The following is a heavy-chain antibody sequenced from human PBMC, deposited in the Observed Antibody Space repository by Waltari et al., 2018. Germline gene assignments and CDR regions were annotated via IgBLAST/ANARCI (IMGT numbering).Heavy chain of an antibody. CDR3: GSPNAHWFDS. CDR2: MTGGGDKT. V-gene: IGHV3-23*01. Sequence: EVQLLVNGGGLVQPGGSVRLSCAASGFTFSGYAMSWVRQAPGKGPEWVSTMTGGGDKTFYADSFKCRFTISRDNSRNTLFLQINSLRAEDTAVYYCGSPNAHWFDSWGQGTLVTVSS. J-gene: IGHJ5*01. CDR1: GFTFSGYA.